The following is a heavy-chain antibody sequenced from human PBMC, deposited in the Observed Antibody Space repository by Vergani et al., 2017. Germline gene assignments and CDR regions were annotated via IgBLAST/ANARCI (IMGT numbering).Heavy chain of an antibody. J-gene: IGHJ4*02. Sequence: QLQLQESGPGLVKPSETLSLTCTVSGGSISSSSYYWGWIRQPPGKGLEWIGSIYYSGSTYYNPSLKSRVTISVDTSKNQFSLKLSSVTAADTAVYYCARDPIPPYYDFWSGYYTGQSFDYWGQGTLVTVSS. V-gene: IGHV4-39*02. CDR3: ARDPIPPYYDFWSGYYTGQSFDY. D-gene: IGHD3-3*01. CDR1: GGSISSSSYY. CDR2: IYYSGST.